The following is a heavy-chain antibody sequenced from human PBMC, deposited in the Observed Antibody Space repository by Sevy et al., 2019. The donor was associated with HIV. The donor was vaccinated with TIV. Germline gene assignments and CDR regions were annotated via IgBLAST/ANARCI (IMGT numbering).Heavy chain of an antibody. V-gene: IGHV3-23*01. CDR1: GFTFNNYA. D-gene: IGHD6-19*01. CDR2: ISGGGVNT. CDR3: AKDGGGWYTSGWYYFDY. J-gene: IGHJ4*02. Sequence: GGSLRLSCAASGFTFNNYAMSWVRQAPGKGMEWVSTISGGGVNTYYAHSVKGRFTISRDNSKNTLYLRVSSLRAEDTAVYYCAKDGGGWYTSGWYYFDYWGQGALVTVSS.